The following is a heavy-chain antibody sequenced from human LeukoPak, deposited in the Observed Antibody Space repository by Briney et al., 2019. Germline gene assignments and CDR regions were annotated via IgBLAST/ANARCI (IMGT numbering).Heavy chain of an antibody. CDR2: ISYDGSNK. V-gene: IGHV3-30-3*01. D-gene: IGHD3-22*01. CDR1: GFTFSSYA. J-gene: IGHJ4*02. CDR3: AREGSYYYDSSGFGLGFLEYYFDY. Sequence: GRSLRLSCAASGFTFSSYAMHWVRQAPGKGPEWVAVISYDGSNKYYADSVKGRFTISRDNSKNTLYLQMNSLRAEDTAVYYCAREGSYYYDSSGFGLGFLEYYFDYWGQGTLVTVSS.